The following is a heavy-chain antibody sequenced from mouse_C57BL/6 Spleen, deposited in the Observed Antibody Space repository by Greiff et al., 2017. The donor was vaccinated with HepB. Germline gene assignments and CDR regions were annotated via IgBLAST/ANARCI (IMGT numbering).Heavy chain of an antibody. V-gene: IGHV1-18*01. Sequence: VQLKQSGPELVKPGASVKIPCKASGYTFTDYNMDWVKQSHGKSLEWIGDINPNNGGTIYNQKFKGKATLTVDKSSSTAYMELRSLTSEDTAVYYCAFHYYGSSYVGFAYWGQGTLVTVSA. CDR2: INPNNGGT. CDR3: AFHYYGSSYVGFAY. D-gene: IGHD1-1*01. J-gene: IGHJ3*01. CDR1: GYTFTDYN.